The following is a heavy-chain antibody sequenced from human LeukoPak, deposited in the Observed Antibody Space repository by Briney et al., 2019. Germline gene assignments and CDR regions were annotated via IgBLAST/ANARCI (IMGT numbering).Heavy chain of an antibody. Sequence: PGGSLRLSCAASGFTFSSFWMSWVRQTPGKGLEWVANINEDGSEKYYEDSVKGRFTISRDNAKNSLNLEVSGLRAEDTAVYYCARDSGTLGPWGQGTLVTVSS. CDR2: INEDGSEK. D-gene: IGHD1-26*01. V-gene: IGHV3-7*01. J-gene: IGHJ5*02. CDR1: GFTFSSFW. CDR3: ARDSGTLGP.